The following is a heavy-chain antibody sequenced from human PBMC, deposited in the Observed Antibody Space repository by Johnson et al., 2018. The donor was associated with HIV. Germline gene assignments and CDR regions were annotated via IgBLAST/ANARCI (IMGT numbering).Heavy chain of an antibody. V-gene: IGHV3-7*03. CDR1: GFTFGSYA. J-gene: IGHJ3*02. Sequence: VQLVESGGGVVQPGGSLRLSCAASGFTFGSYALHWVRQAPGKGLEWVAFINADGSAKTYMDSARGRFTISRDNAENSLFLQIHSLRAEDTAVYYCVRDPGWGALDIWGHGTMVTVSS. D-gene: IGHD1-26*01. CDR3: VRDPGWGALDI. CDR2: INADGSAK.